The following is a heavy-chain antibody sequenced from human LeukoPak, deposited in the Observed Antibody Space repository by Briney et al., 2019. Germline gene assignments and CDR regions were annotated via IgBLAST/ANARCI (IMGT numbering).Heavy chain of an antibody. CDR2: ISAYNGNT. D-gene: IGHD3-22*01. CDR3: ARDPPNQYYYDSSGYPSRAFDI. Sequence: GASVKVACKASGYTFTSYGISWVRQAPGQGLEWMGWISAYNGNTNYAQKLQGRVTMTTDTSTSRAYMELRSLRSDDTAVYYCARDPPNQYYYDSSGYPSRAFDIWGQGTMVTVSS. J-gene: IGHJ3*02. V-gene: IGHV1-18*01. CDR1: GYTFTSYG.